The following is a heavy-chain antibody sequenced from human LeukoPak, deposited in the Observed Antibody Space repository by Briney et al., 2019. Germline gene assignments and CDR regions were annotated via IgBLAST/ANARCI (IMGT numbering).Heavy chain of an antibody. CDR3: AAGSAWYRLDY. CDR1: GFTFSSYA. Sequence: PGGSLRLSCAASGFTFSSYAMSWVRQAPGKGLEWVSVISGSGGSTDYADSVKGRFTISRDNSKNTLYLQMNSLRAEDTAVYYCAAGSAWYRLDYWGQGTLVTVSS. CDR2: ISGSGGST. J-gene: IGHJ4*02. D-gene: IGHD6-19*01. V-gene: IGHV3-23*01.